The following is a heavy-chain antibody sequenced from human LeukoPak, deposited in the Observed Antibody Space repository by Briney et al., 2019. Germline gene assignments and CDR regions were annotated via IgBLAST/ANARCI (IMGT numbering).Heavy chain of an antibody. D-gene: IGHD3-22*01. V-gene: IGHV4-59*08. CDR1: GGSISSYY. CDR3: ARRVGSYYDRSQDAFDI. J-gene: IGHJ3*02. Sequence: SETLSLTCTVSGGSISSYYWSWIRQPPGKGLEWIGYIYYSGSTNYNPSLKSRVTISVDTSKNQFSLKLSSVTAADTAVYYCARRVGSYYDRSQDAFDIWGQGTMVTVSS. CDR2: IYYSGST.